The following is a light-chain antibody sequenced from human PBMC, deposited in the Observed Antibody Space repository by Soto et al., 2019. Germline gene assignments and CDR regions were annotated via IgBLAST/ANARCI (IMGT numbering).Light chain of an antibody. V-gene: IGKV2-24*01. CDR2: TVS. Sequence: EIVLTQTPLLSPVTLGQPASISCRSSRSLVASDGNAYLTWLHQRPGQPPRPLIYTVSQRLSGVPERLSGSGAGTDFTLHISMEDAEDVGTYFCMQATQLRTFGQGTRPEIK. J-gene: IGKJ5*01. CDR1: RSLVASDGNAY. CDR3: MQATQLRT.